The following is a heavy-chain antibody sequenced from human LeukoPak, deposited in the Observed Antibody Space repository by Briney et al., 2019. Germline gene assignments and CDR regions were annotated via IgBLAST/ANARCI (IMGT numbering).Heavy chain of an antibody. Sequence: GGSLRLSCAASGFTLSSYAMNWVRQAPGKGLEWVSSISSRSSYIFYADSVKGRFTISRDNAKNSLYLQMNSLRAEDTAVYYCAAGSGYYLRYFDYWGQGSLVTVSS. V-gene: IGHV3-21*01. CDR1: GFTLSSYA. J-gene: IGHJ4*02. CDR2: ISSRSSYI. CDR3: AAGSGYYLRYFDY. D-gene: IGHD3-3*01.